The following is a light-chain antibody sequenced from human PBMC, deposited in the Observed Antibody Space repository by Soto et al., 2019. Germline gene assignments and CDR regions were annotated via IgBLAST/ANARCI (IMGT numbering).Light chain of an antibody. CDR3: QQLNSYST. CDR2: AAS. CDR1: QGISSY. Sequence: DIQLTQSPSFLSASVGDRVTITCRASQGISSYLAWYQQKPGKAPKLLIYAASTLQSGVPSRFSGSGSGTEFTLTISSLQPEDFATYYCQQLNSYSTFGQGARREIK. V-gene: IGKV1-9*01. J-gene: IGKJ5*01.